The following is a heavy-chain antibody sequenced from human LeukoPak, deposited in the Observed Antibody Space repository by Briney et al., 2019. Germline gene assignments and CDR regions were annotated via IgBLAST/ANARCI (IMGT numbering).Heavy chain of an antibody. D-gene: IGHD3-10*01. Sequence: PGGSLRLSCAASGFTFSSYGMHWVRQAPGKGLEWVSVISYDGSKKYYADSVKGRFTISRDNSKNTLYLQMNSLRAEDTAVYYCAKDARSGAAYYYYMDVWGKGTTVTVSS. J-gene: IGHJ6*03. V-gene: IGHV3-30*19. CDR3: AKDARSGAAYYYYMDV. CDR1: GFTFSSYG. CDR2: ISYDGSKK.